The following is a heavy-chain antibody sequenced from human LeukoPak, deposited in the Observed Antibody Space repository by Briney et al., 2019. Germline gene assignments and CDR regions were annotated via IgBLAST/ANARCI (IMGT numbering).Heavy chain of an antibody. V-gene: IGHV4-39*07. D-gene: IGHD3-10*01. CDR3: ARDGLHITMVRGVIHSYYMDV. J-gene: IGHJ6*03. CDR1: GDSISSSSSYY. CDR2: IYYSGVT. Sequence: PSETLSLTCTVSGDSISSSSSYYWGWIRQPPGKGLEWIGTIYYSGVTYYSPSLRSRVTVSVDTSKNQFSLRLSSVTAADTAVYYCARDGLHITMVRGVIHSYYMDVWGKGTTVTVSS.